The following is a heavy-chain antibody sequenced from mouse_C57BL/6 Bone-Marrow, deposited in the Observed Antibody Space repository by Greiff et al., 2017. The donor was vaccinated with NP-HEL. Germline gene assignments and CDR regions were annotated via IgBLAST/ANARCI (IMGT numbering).Heavy chain of an antibody. Sequence: QVTLKESGPGILQSSQTLSLTCSFSGFSLSTSGMGVSWIRQPSGKGLEWLAHIYWDDDKRYNPSLKSRLTISKDTSRHQVFLKLTSVDTADTATYCCARTHYYGLAYWGQGTLVTVSA. V-gene: IGHV8-12*01. CDR2: IYWDDDK. CDR1: GFSLSTSGMG. D-gene: IGHD1-1*01. J-gene: IGHJ3*01. CDR3: ARTHYYGLAY.